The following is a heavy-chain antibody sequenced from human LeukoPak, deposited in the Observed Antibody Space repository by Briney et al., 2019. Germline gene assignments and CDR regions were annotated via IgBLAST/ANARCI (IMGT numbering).Heavy chain of an antibody. Sequence: PSETLSLTCTVSGGSISSSSYYWGWIRQPPGKGLEWIGRIYYSGSTYSNPSLKSRVTISVDTSKNQFSLKLSSVTAADTAVYYCARLTYYYGSGSFDYWGQGTLVTVPS. J-gene: IGHJ4*02. V-gene: IGHV4-39*07. D-gene: IGHD3-10*01. CDR3: ARLTYYYGSGSFDY. CDR1: GGSISSSSYY. CDR2: IYYSGST.